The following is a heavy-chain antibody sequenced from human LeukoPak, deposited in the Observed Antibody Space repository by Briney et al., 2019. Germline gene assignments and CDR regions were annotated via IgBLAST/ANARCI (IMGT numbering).Heavy chain of an antibody. Sequence: PGGSLRLSCAASGFTFSSYEMNWVRQAPGKGLEWVSYISSSGSTIYYADSVKGRFTISRDNAKNSLYLQMNSLRAEDTAVYYCARDRDSVLGCSGGSCYPYYYYYGMDVWGKGTTVTVSS. D-gene: IGHD2-15*01. J-gene: IGHJ6*04. V-gene: IGHV3-48*03. CDR2: ISSSGSTI. CDR1: GFTFSSYE. CDR3: ARDRDSVLGCSGGSCYPYYYYYGMDV.